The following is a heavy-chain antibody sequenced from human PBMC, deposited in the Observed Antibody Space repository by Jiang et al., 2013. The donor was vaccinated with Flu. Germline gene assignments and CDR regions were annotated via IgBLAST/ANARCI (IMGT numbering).Heavy chain of an antibody. Sequence: QTLSLTCAISGDSVSSNSAAWNWIRQSPSRGLEWLGRTYYRSKWYNDYAVSVKSRITINPDTSKNQFSLQLNSVTPEDTAVYYCARDSSEGPIAAAGPHSILYYYGMDVWGQGTTVTVSS. CDR2: TYYRSKWYN. D-gene: IGHD6-13*01. CDR1: GDSVSSNSAA. V-gene: IGHV6-1*01. J-gene: IGHJ6*02. CDR3: ARDSSEGPIAAAGPHSILYYYGMDV.